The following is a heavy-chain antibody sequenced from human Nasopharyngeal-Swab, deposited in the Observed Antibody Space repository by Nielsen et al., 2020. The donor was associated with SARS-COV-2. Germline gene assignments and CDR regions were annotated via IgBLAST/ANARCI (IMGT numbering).Heavy chain of an antibody. Sequence: SETLSLTCTVSGGSISSGGYYWSWIRQHPGKGLEWIGYIYTSGSTNYNPSLRSRVTISKDTSKNQFSLKLSSVTAADSAVYYCARDVSGWYGVDIWGQGTLVTVSS. CDR1: GGSISSGGYY. CDR2: IYTSGST. V-gene: IGHV4-61*08. J-gene: IGHJ3*02. D-gene: IGHD6-19*01. CDR3: ARDVSGWYGVDI.